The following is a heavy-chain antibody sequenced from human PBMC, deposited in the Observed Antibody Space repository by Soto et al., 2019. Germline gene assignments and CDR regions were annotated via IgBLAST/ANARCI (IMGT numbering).Heavy chain of an antibody. J-gene: IGHJ4*02. D-gene: IGHD6-13*01. CDR3: ARGLTAAAGIDYFDY. Sequence: SETLSLTCAVYGGSFSGYYWSWIRQPPEKGLEWIGEINHSGSTNYNPSLKSRVTISVDTSKNQFSLKLSSVTAADTAVYYCARGLTAAAGIDYFDYWGQGTLVTVSS. V-gene: IGHV4-34*01. CDR2: INHSGST. CDR1: GGSFSGYY.